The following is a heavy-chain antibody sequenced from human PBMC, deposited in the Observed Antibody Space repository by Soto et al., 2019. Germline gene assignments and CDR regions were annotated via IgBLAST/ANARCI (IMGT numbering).Heavy chain of an antibody. CDR3: ARTYCTNGVCYLYYYGMDV. CDR1: GYTFTSYG. V-gene: IGHV1-18*01. D-gene: IGHD2-8*01. Sequence: GASVKVSCKASGYTFTSYGISWVRQAPGQGLEWMGWISAYNGNTNYAQKLQGRVTMTTDTSTSTAYMELRSLRSDDTAVYYCARTYCTNGVCYLYYYGMDVWGQGTTVTASS. CDR2: ISAYNGNT. J-gene: IGHJ6*02.